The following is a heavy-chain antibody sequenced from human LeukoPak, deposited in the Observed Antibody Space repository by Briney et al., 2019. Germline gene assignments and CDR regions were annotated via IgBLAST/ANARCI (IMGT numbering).Heavy chain of an antibody. J-gene: IGHJ5*02. V-gene: IGHV3-21*01. Sequence: NPGGSLRLSCAASGFTFSSYSMNWVRQAPGKGLEWVSSISSSSSYIYYADSVKGRFTISRDNAKNSLYLQMNSLTAEDTAMYYCVRASHPGGWFDPWGQGTLVTVSS. CDR1: GFTFSSYS. CDR2: ISSSSSYI. CDR3: VRASHPGGWFDP. D-gene: IGHD3-10*01.